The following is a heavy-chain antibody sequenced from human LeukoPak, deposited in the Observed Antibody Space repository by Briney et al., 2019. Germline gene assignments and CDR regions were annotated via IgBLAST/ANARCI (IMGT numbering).Heavy chain of an antibody. CDR1: GFDFSNYW. J-gene: IGHJ4*02. D-gene: IGHD3-16*01. CDR2: INRDGSQR. V-gene: IGHV3-7*03. CDR3: ARTFSDY. Sequence: PGGSLRLSCEASGFDFSNYWMNWVRQAPGKGLEWVANINRDGSQRNYVDSVKGRFAISRDNVENLLFLQLNSLRADDTAVYYCARTFSDYWGQGTLVTVSS.